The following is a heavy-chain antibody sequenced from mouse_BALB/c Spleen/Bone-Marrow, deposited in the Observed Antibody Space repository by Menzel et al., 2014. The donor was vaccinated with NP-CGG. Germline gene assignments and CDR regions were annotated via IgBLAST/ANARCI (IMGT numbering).Heavy chain of an antibody. CDR3: TTGFAY. CDR1: GFTFSNYW. V-gene: IGHV6-6*02. J-gene: IGHJ3*01. CDR2: IRLKSNNYAT. Sequence: LQQSGGGLVQPGGSMKLSCVASGFTFSNYWMNWVRQSPEKGLDWVAEIRLKSNNYATHYAESVKGRFTISRDDSKGSVYLHMNNLRAEDTGIYHCTTGFAYWGQGTLVTVSA.